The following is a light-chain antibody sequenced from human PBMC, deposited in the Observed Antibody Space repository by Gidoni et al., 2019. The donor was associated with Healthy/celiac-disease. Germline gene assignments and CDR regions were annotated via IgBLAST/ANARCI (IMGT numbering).Light chain of an antibody. J-gene: IGKJ1*01. CDR1: QSVSSSY. V-gene: IGKV3-20*01. CDR3: QQYGSSLWT. Sequence: EIVLTHSPGTLSLSPGERATLSCRASQSVSSSYLAWYQQKPGQAPRLLIYGASSRATGSPDRFSGSGSGTDFTLTISRLEPEDFAVYYCQQYGSSLWTFGQGTKVEIK. CDR2: GAS.